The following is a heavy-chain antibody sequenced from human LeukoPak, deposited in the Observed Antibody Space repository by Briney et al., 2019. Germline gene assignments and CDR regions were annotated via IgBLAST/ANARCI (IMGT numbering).Heavy chain of an antibody. CDR1: GFTFSTYW. J-gene: IGHJ4*02. CDR2: INTDGRNT. D-gene: IGHD3-10*01. V-gene: IGHV3-74*01. CDR3: ARDSGGGVGY. Sequence: GGSLRLSCAASGFTFSTYWMHWVRQAPGKGLVWVSRINTDGRNTIYADSVKGRFTISRDNAKNTLYLQMNSLRAEDTAVYYCARDSGGGVGYWGQGILVTVSS.